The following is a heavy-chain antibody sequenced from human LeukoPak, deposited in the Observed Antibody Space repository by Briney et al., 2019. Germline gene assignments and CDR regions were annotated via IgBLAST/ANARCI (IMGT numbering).Heavy chain of an antibody. CDR3: ARVRTAMVRGVIIPPDY. D-gene: IGHD3-10*01. J-gene: IGHJ4*02. Sequence: ASVKVSCKASGYTFTSYYMHWVRQAPGQGLEWMGIINPSGGSTSYAQKFQGRVTMTRDMSTSTVYMELSRLRSDDTAVYYCARVRTAMVRGVIIPPDYWGQGTLVTVSS. CDR2: INPSGGST. V-gene: IGHV1-46*01. CDR1: GYTFTSYY.